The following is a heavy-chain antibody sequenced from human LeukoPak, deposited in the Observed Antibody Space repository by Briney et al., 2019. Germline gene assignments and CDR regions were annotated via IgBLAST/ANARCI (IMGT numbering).Heavy chain of an antibody. CDR1: GGSISSSSYY. D-gene: IGHD3-9*01. J-gene: IGHJ6*02. Sequence: SETLSLTCTVSGGSISSSSYYWGWIRQPPGKGLEWIGSIYYSGSTYYNPSLKSRVTISADTSKNQFSLKLSSVTAADTAVYYCARLLAQTLRCFDRFYGMDVWGQGTTVTVSS. CDR2: IYYSGST. CDR3: ARLLAQTLRCFDRFYGMDV. V-gene: IGHV4-39*01.